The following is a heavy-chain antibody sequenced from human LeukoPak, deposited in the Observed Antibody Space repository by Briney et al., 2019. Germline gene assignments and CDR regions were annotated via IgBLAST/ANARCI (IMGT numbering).Heavy chain of an antibody. D-gene: IGHD2-21*02. CDR1: GYTFTSYG. CDR3: ARGTYCGGDCYWYGY. CDR2: ISAYNGNT. J-gene: IGHJ4*02. V-gene: IGHV1-18*01. Sequence: ASVKVSCKASGYTFTSYGISWVRQAPGQGLEWMGWISAYNGNTNYAQKFQGRVTITADESTSTAYMELSSLRSEDTAVYYCARGTYCGGDCYWYGYWGQGTLVTVSS.